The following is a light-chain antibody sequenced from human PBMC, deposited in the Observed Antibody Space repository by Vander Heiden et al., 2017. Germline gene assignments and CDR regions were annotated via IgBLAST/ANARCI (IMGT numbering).Light chain of an antibody. CDR2: DVS. J-gene: IGLJ1*01. CDR1: SRDVGGYNY. CDR3: SSYTSSSTLGV. Sequence: QSALTQPASVSGSPGQSVTISCPGTSRDVGGYNYVSWYQQHPGKAPKLMIYDVSNRPSGVSNRFSGSKSGNTASLTISGPQAEDEADYYCSSYTSSSTLGVFGTGTKVTVL. V-gene: IGLV2-14*03.